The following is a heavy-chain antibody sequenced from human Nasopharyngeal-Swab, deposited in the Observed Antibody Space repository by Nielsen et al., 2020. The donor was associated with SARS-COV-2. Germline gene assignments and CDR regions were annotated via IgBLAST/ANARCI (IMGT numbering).Heavy chain of an antibody. J-gene: IGHJ4*02. CDR2: INHSGST. CDR1: GGSFSGYY. V-gene: IGHV4-34*01. Sequence: GSLRLSCAVYGGSFSGYYWSWIRQPPGKGLEWIGEINHSGSTNYNPPLKSRVTISVDTSKNQFSLKLSSVTAADTAVYYCARGLSLDYWGQGTLVTVSS. CDR3: ARGLSLDY.